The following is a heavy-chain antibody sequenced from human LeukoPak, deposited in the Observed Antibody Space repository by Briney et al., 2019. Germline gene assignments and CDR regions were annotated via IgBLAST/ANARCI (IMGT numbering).Heavy chain of an antibody. CDR2: ISGSGGST. D-gene: IGHD2-2*01. CDR3: AISGGYCSSTSCYPSDY. V-gene: IGHV3-23*01. CDR1: GFTFSSYA. Sequence: GGSLRLFCAASGFTFSSYAMSWVRQAPGKGLEWVSAISGSGGSTYYADSVKGRFTISRDNSNNTLYLQMNSLKVEDTAVYYCAISGGYCSSTSCYPSDYWGQGTLVTVSS. J-gene: IGHJ4*02.